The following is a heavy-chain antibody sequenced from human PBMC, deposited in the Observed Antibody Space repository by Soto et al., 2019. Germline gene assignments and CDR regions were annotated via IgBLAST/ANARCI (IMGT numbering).Heavy chain of an antibody. Sequence: QVQLQESGPGLVKPSQTLSLTCTVSGGSISSGGYYWSWIRQHPGKGLEWIGYIYYSGSTYYNPSLKSRVTISVDTSKNQYSLKLSAVTAADTAGYYCARVYDSSGRGSACDIWGQGTMVTVSS. D-gene: IGHD3-22*01. V-gene: IGHV4-31*03. CDR2: IYYSGST. CDR3: ARVYDSSGRGSACDI. J-gene: IGHJ3*02. CDR1: GGSISSGGYY.